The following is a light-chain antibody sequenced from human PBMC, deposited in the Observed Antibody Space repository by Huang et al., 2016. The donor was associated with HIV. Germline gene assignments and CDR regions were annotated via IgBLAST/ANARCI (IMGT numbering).Light chain of an antibody. V-gene: IGKV3-11*01. CDR2: DTS. CDR3: QQRTRWPLT. Sequence: EIVLTQSPATVSLSPGERATLSCRASQSVGSYLAWYQQRPGQAPRLRIYDTSNRATGIPARFSGSGSGTDFTLTISSLEPEDFAVYYCQQRTRWPLTFGGGTKVEI. J-gene: IGKJ4*01. CDR1: QSVGSY.